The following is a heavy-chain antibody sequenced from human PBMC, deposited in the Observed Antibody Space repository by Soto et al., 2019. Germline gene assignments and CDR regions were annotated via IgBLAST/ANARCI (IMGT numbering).Heavy chain of an antibody. CDR2: IYYSGST. CDR1: GGSISSYY. V-gene: IGHV4-59*08. CDR3: ARHRAGTSGYSLSYFEN. Sequence: SETLSLTWTVSGGSISSYYWSWIRQPPGKGLEWIGYIYYSGSTNYNPSLKSRVTISVDTSKNQFSLKLTSVTAADTAVYYCARHRAGTSGYSLSYFENCGQGTVLPVS. J-gene: IGHJ4*02. D-gene: IGHD3-22*01.